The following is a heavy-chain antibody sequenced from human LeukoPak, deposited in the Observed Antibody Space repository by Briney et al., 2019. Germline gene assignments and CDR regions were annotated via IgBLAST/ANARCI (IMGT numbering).Heavy chain of an antibody. J-gene: IGHJ3*02. CDR3: ARDLRGVDYVWGSYYGAFDI. CDR2: ISSSSSTI. CDR1: GFTFSSYS. V-gene: IGHV3-48*02. D-gene: IGHD3-16*01. Sequence: GGSLRLSCAASGFTFSSYSMNWVRQAPGKGLGWVSYISSSSSTIYYADSVKGRFTISRDNAKNSLYLQMNSLRDEDTAVYYCARDLRGVDYVWGSYYGAFDIWGQGTMVTVSS.